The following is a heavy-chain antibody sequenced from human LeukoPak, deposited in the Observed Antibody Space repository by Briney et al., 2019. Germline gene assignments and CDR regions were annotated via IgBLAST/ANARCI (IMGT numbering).Heavy chain of an antibody. CDR1: GYSFTSYW. V-gene: IGHV5-51*01. CDR2: IYPGDSDT. Sequence: GESLKISCKGSGYSFTSYWIGWVRQVPGKGLEWMGIIYPGDSDTRYSPSFQGQVTISADKSISTAYLQWSSLKASDTAMYYCARAYDSSGYYSGYWGQGTPVTVSS. D-gene: IGHD3-22*01. J-gene: IGHJ4*02. CDR3: ARAYDSSGYYSGY.